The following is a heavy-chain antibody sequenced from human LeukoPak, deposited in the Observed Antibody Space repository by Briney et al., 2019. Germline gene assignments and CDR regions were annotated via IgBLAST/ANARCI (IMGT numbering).Heavy chain of an antibody. CDR3: ARDQYYDSSEDAFDI. CDR1: GYTFTSYY. V-gene: IGHV1-46*01. D-gene: IGHD3-22*01. J-gene: IGHJ3*02. CDR2: INPSGGST. Sequence: ASVNVSCKASGYTFTSYYMHWVRQAPGQGLEWMGIINPSGGSTSYAQKFQGRVTMTRDTSTSTVYMELSSLRSEDTAVYYCARDQYYDSSEDAFDIWGQGTMVTVSS.